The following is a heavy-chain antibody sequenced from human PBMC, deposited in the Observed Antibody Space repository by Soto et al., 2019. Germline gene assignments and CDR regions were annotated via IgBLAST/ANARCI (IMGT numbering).Heavy chain of an antibody. Sequence: GGSLRLSCVASGFIFTDYQMHWVRQAPGKGLEWVGTPDHCAEFVEGRFTISRDNSKNTLYLQMTSLRPEDTAVYFCAREIGGTAPDFWGQGTMVTSPQ. D-gene: IGHD2-21*02. CDR3: AREIGGTAPDF. CDR1: GFIFTDYQ. J-gene: IGHJ4*02. V-gene: IGHV3-30-3*01. CDR2: TPD.